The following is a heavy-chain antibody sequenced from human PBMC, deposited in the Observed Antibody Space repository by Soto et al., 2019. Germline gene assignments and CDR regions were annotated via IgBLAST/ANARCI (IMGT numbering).Heavy chain of an antibody. CDR2: INHLGSI. Sequence: SETLSLTCVVSAGSLRAYSRSRIRQPPGIEQEWIGEINHLGSINYNPSLKSRVTMSVDTSKNQFSLTLHSLTAPDTATHYCPSCRRSSSLDFFYFCAQGTLVTVSA. V-gene: IGHV4-34*01. CDR3: PSCRRSSSLDFFYF. CDR1: AGSLRAYS. D-gene: IGHD6-6*01. J-gene: IGHJ4*01.